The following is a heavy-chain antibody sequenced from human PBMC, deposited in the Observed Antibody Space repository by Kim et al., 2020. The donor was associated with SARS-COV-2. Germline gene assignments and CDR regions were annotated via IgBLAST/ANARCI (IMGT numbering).Heavy chain of an antibody. V-gene: IGHV3-23*01. CDR2: ST. D-gene: IGHD6-25*01. J-gene: IGHJ4*02. Sequence: STYYADSVKGRFTISRDNSKNTLYLQMNSLRAEDTAVYYCAKDRGSTGDYWGQGTLVTVSS. CDR3: AKDRGSTGDY.